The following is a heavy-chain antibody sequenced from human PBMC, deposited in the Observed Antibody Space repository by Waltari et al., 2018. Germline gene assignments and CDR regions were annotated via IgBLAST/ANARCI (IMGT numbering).Heavy chain of an antibody. Sequence: EVQLVDSGGGLVQPGGSLRLSCAASGFSFRTYWMTWVRQGPGKGLEWVANINQDGSETHYVDSVKGRFTISRDNTRNSLYLQMNSLRAEDTAVYYCGRSLAPAYWGQGTLVTISS. D-gene: IGHD2-2*01. CDR2: INQDGSET. V-gene: IGHV3-7*01. CDR1: GFSFRTYW. J-gene: IGHJ4*02. CDR3: GRSLAPAY.